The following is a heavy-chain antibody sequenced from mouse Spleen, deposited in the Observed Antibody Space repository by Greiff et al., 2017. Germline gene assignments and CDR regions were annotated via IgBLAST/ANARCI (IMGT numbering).Heavy chain of an antibody. J-gene: IGHJ3*01. D-gene: IGHD2-14*01. CDR2: INPSTGYT. CDR3: ASLYDRHDGFAY. Sequence: QVQLKESGAELAKPGASVKMSCKASGYTFTSYWMHWVKQRPGQGLEWIGYINPSTGYTEYNQKFKDKATLTADKSSSTAYMQLSSLTSEDSAVYYCASLYDRHDGFAYWGQGTLVTVSA. V-gene: IGHV1-7*01. CDR1: GYTFTSYW.